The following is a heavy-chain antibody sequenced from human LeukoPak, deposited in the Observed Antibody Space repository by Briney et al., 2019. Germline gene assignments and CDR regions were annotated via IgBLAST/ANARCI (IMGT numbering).Heavy chain of an antibody. CDR3: ARDRYSDYYYYMDV. V-gene: IGHV1-2*06. CDR2: INPNSGGT. CDR1: GYTFTGYY. D-gene: IGHD1-1*01. J-gene: IGHJ6*03. Sequence: ASVKVSCKASGYTFTGYYMHWVRQAPGQGLEWMGRINPNSGGTNYAQKFQGRLTMTRDTSISTAYMELSRLRSDDTAVHYCARDRYSDYYYYMDVWGKGTTVTVSS.